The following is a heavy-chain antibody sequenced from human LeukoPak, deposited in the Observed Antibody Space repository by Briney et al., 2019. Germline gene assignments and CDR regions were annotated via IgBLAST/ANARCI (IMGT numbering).Heavy chain of an antibody. CDR3: AELGITMIGGV. J-gene: IGHJ6*04. D-gene: IGHD3-10*02. CDR2: ISSSRNDM. V-gene: IGHV3-21*01. CDR1: GFTFGSYS. Sequence: PGGSLRLSCAASGFTFGSYSFNWVRQAPGQGLEWVSSISSSRNDMYYADSVKGRFTISRDNAKNSLYLQMNSLRAEDTAVYYCAELGITMIGGVWGKGTTVTISS.